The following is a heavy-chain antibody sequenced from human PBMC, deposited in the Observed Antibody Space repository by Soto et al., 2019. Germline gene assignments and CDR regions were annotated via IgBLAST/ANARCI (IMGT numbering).Heavy chain of an antibody. V-gene: IGHV1-18*04. CDR2: ISGHNGKT. CDR1: GYTFINHG. J-gene: IGHJ4*02. CDR3: ARDSYPLAYFFHY. Sequence: QVQLVQSGGEVKKPGASVKVSCKASGYTFINHGISWVRQAPGQGLEWMGWISGHNGKTNYAQKFQGRFTLTTDTSTSTAFMELRSLRSDDTAVYYCARDSYPLAYFFHYWGQGTLVSVSS.